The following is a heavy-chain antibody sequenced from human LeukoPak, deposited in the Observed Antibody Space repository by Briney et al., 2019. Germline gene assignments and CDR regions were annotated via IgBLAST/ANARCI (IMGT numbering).Heavy chain of an antibody. CDR1: GGSISSYY. D-gene: IGHD2-2*01. Sequence: SETLSLTCTVSGGSISSYYWSWIRQPPGKGLEGIGYIYYSGSTNYNPSPKSRVTISVDTSKNQFSLKLSSVTAVDTAVYYCARGIVVPAARFDPWGQGTLVTVSS. CDR2: IYYSGST. CDR3: ARGIVVPAARFDP. J-gene: IGHJ5*02. V-gene: IGHV4-59*01.